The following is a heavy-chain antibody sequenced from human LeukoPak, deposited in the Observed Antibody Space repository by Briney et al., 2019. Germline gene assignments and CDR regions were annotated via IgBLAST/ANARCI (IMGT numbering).Heavy chain of an antibody. V-gene: IGHV4-34*01. J-gene: IGHJ4*02. CDR1: GGSFSGYY. Sequence: KPSETLSLTCAVYGGSFSGYYWSWIRQPPGKGLEWIGEINHSGSTNYNPSLKSRVTISVDTSKNQFSLKLSSVTAADTAVYYCARQITGCSGGSCYSGFDYWGQGTLVTVSS. D-gene: IGHD2-15*01. CDR3: ARQITGCSGGSCYSGFDY. CDR2: INHSGST.